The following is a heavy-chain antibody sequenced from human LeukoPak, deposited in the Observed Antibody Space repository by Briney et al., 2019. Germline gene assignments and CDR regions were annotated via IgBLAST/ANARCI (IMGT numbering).Heavy chain of an antibody. V-gene: IGHV4-59*01. D-gene: IGHD3-10*01. CDR2: INYSGST. J-gene: IGHJ4*02. CDR3: ARAVHYSGTSNQYTGGWYYFDF. CDR1: GDSMNNYY. Sequence: SETLSLTCTVSGDSMNNYYWSWIRQPPGKGLEWIGNINYSGSTNSNPSLKSRATISVDMSRKHFFLDLSSVTAADTAVYYCARAVHYSGTSNQYTGGWYYFDFWGQGTLVTVSS.